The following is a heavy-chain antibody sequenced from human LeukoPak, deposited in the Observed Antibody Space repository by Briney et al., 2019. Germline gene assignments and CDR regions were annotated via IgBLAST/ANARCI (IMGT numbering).Heavy chain of an antibody. V-gene: IGHV1-2*02. CDR1: GYTFTGYY. D-gene: IGHD4-17*01. Sequence: ASVKVSCKASGYTFTGYYMHWVRQAPGQGLEWMGWINPNSGGTNYAQKFQGRVTMTRDTSISTAYMELSRLRSDDTAVYYCARTTPTVTEFDPWGQGTLVTVSS. CDR2: INPNSGGT. J-gene: IGHJ5*02. CDR3: ARTTPTVTEFDP.